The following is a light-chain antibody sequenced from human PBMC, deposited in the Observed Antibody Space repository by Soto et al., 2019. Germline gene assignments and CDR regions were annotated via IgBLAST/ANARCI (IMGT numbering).Light chain of an antibody. Sequence: IVMTQSPATLSVSPGESATLSCRASQSVSSNFAWYQQKPGQAPRLLIYGASTRATGIPARFSGSGSGTAFTLTNSSLQSEDFAVFYCQQYNTWPLYTFGQGTTLEIK. CDR2: GAS. V-gene: IGKV3-15*01. CDR1: QSVSSN. J-gene: IGKJ2*01. CDR3: QQYNTWPLYT.